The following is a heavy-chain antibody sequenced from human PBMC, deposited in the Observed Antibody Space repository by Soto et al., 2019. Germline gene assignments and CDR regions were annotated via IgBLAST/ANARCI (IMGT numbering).Heavy chain of an antibody. D-gene: IGHD6-13*01. J-gene: IGHJ4*02. V-gene: IGHV3-23*01. CDR2: ISGSGGST. CDR1: GFTFSSYA. Sequence: GGSLRLSCAASGFTFSSYAMSWVRQAPGKGLEWVSAISGSGGSTYYADSVKGRFTISRDNSKNTLYLQMKSLRAEDTAVYYCAKLFGDSSSSGPPYYFDYWGQGTLVTVSS. CDR3: AKLFGDSSSSGPPYYFDY.